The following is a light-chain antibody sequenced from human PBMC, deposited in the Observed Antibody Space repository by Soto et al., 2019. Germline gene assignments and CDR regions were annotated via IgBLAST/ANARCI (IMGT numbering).Light chain of an antibody. CDR3: RHLDTYST. Sequence: DIQLTQSPSFLSASVGDRVTITCRASQGISSYLDWYQQKPGKGPKLLIYAASTLQSGVPSRLSGSGSGTEFTLTSSRLQAEDFATYYCRHLDTYSTFGQGTRLDIK. CDR2: AAS. V-gene: IGKV1-9*01. CDR1: QGISSY. J-gene: IGKJ5*01.